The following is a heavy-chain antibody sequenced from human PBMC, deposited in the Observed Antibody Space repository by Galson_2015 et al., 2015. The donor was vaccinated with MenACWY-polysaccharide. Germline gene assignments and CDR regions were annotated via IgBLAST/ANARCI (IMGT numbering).Heavy chain of an antibody. CDR3: ARHTPGFLEWLPYDY. D-gene: IGHD3-3*01. CDR2: IYYSGST. CDR1: GGSISSSSYY. Sequence: ETLSLTCTVSGGSISSSSYYWGWIRQPPGKGLEWIGSIYYSGSTYYNPSLKSRVTISVDTSKNQFSLKLSSVTAADTAVYYCARHTPGFLEWLPYDYWGQGTLVTISS. V-gene: IGHV4-39*01. J-gene: IGHJ4*02.